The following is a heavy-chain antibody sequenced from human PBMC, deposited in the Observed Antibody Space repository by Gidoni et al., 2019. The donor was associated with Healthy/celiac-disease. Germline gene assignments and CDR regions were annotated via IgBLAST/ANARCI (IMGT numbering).Heavy chain of an antibody. D-gene: IGHD5-12*01. CDR1: GFTFSSSG. CDR3: ARATPHGMDV. CDR2: IWYDGSNK. Sequence: QVQLVESGGGVVQPGRSLRLSFAASGFTFSSSGMHWVRQAPGKGLEGVAVIWYDGSNKYYADSVKGRFTISRDNSKNTLYLQMNSLRAEDTAVYYCARATPHGMDVWGQGTTVTVSS. V-gene: IGHV3-33*01. J-gene: IGHJ6*02.